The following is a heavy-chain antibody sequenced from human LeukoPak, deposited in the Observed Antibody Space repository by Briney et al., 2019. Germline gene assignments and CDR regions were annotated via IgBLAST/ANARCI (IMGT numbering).Heavy chain of an antibody. V-gene: IGHV3-7*01. CDR1: GFTFTTYW. J-gene: IGHJ3*02. Sequence: GGSLRLSCAASGFTFTTYWMSWVRQAPGKGLEWVANIKQDGSEKYYVDSVKGRFTISRDNAKNSLYLQMNSLRAEDTAVYYCARIRGAGENTLSYDAFDIWGQGTMVTVSS. D-gene: IGHD3-10*01. CDR3: ARIRGAGENTLSYDAFDI. CDR2: IKQDGSEK.